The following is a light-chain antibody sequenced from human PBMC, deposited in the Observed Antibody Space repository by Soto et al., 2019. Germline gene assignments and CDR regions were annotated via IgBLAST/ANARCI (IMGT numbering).Light chain of an antibody. V-gene: IGKV3-15*01. CDR3: QHYNNWPRT. CDR1: QSVSSN. CDR2: GAS. Sequence: EIVMTQSPATLSVSRGERATLSCRASQSVSSNLAWYQQKPGQAPRLIIYGASTRPTGIPARFSGSRSGTEFTLTISSLQSEYFAVYYCQHYNNWPRTFGQGTKVEIK. J-gene: IGKJ1*01.